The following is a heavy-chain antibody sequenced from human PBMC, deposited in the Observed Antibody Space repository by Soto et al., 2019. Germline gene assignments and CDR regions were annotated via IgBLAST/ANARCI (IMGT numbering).Heavy chain of an antibody. D-gene: IGHD1-1*01. J-gene: IGHJ5*02. CDR1: GGSMSSGGYY. Sequence: SETLSLAGPVSGGSMSSGGYYWSWIRKSAGKGLEWIGRIYATGTTDYNPSLKSRVMMSVDTSKKQFSLKLRSVTAADTAVYYCVRDGTKTLRDWFDPWGQGMSVTVSS. CDR2: IYATGTT. CDR3: VRDGTKTLRDWFDP. V-gene: IGHV4-61*02.